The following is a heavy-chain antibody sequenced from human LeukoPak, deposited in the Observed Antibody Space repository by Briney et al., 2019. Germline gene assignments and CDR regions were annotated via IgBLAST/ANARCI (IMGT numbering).Heavy chain of an antibody. CDR3: ARDVPDFWSGFDS. D-gene: IGHD3-3*01. CDR1: GYPFYTYG. Sequence: ASVKVSCKASGYPFYTYGLSWVRQAPGQGLEWMGQISGNEGATKYAQKFQGRVTMTTDTATSTAYMELTSLTSDDTAVYYCARDVPDFWSGFDSWGQGTLVTVSP. J-gene: IGHJ4*02. V-gene: IGHV1-18*01. CDR2: ISGNEGAT.